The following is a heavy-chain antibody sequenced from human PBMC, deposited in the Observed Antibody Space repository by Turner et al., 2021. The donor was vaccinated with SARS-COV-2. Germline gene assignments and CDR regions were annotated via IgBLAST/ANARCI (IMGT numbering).Heavy chain of an antibody. CDR3: ARDGLHYYDISAYPNLASDY. J-gene: IGHJ4*02. D-gene: IGHD3-22*01. V-gene: IGHV3-7*01. CDR2: IKQDGSEK. Sequence: EVQLVESGGGLVQPGGSLSLSCAASGFTVSSYCMSWVRQAPGKGLEWVANIKQDGSEKYYVDSVKGRFTISRDNAKNSLYLQMNSLRAEDTAVYYCARDGLHYYDISAYPNLASDYWGQGTLVTVSS. CDR1: GFTVSSYC.